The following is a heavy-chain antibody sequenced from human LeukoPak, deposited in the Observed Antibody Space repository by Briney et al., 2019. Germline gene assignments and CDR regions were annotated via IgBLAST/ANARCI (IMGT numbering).Heavy chain of an antibody. D-gene: IGHD3-22*01. V-gene: IGHV4-59*01. CDR1: GGSISSYY. Sequence: PSXXLSLTCTVSGGSISSYYWSWIRQPPGKGLEWIGYIYYSGSTNYNPSLKSRLTISVDTSKNQFSLKLSSVTAADTSVSYCAIDGEYYYDSSGYRPYWYYWGQGTLVTVSS. CDR3: AIDGEYYYDSSGYRPYWYY. J-gene: IGHJ4*02. CDR2: IYYSGST.